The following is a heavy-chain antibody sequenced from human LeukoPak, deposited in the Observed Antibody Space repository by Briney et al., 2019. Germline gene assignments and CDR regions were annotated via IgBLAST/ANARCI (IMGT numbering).Heavy chain of an antibody. CDR2: IIPIFGTA. CDR3: ATYGSGSYYASLDYYYGMDV. CDR1: GGTFSSYA. V-gene: IGHV1-69*01. D-gene: IGHD3-10*01. J-gene: IGHJ6*02. Sequence: SVKVSCKASGGTFSSYAISWVRQAPGHGLEWMGGIIPIFGTANYAQKFQGRVTITADESTSTAYMELSSLRSEDTAVYYCATYGSGSYYASLDYYYGMDVWGQGTTVTVSS.